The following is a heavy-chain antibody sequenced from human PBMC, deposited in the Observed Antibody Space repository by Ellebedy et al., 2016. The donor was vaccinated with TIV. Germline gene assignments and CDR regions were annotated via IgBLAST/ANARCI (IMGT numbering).Heavy chain of an antibody. J-gene: IGHJ5*02. CDR1: GFNFRSYW. Sequence: GESLKISCAASGFNFRSYWMTWVRQAPEKGLEWVAKIRQEGDEIYYVESVKGRFTISRDNAKSSLFLQMNSLRVEDTAVYYCARRASYGDYAVQVNPWFDPWGQGTLVTVPS. CDR2: IRQEGDEI. CDR3: ARRASYGDYAVQVNPWFDP. D-gene: IGHD4-17*01. V-gene: IGHV3-7*01.